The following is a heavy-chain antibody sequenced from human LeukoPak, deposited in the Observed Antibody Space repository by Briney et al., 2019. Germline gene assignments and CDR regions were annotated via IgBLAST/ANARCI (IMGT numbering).Heavy chain of an antibody. Sequence: ASETLSLTCAVYGGSFSGCFWSWIRQPPGKGLEWIGEINHSGSTNHNPSLKSRVTISVDTSKNQFSLKLSSVTAADTAVYYCARDGASRGSSLNWFDPWGQGTLVTVSS. CDR3: ARDGASRGSSLNWFDP. CDR2: INHSGST. J-gene: IGHJ5*02. D-gene: IGHD6-13*01. V-gene: IGHV4-34*01. CDR1: GGSFSGCF.